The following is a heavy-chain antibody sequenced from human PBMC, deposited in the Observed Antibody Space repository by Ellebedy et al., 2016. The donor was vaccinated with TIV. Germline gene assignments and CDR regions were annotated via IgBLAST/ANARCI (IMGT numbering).Heavy chain of an antibody. CDR3: ARGRYSGSLAYFDY. V-gene: IGHV3-48*04. Sequence: GESLKISCAASGFTFSSYSMNWVRQAPGKGLEWVSYISSSSSTIYYADSVKGRFTISRDNAKNSLYLQMNSLRAEDTAVYYCARGRYSGSLAYFDYWGQGTLVTVSS. CDR1: GFTFSSYS. D-gene: IGHD1-26*01. CDR2: ISSSSSTI. J-gene: IGHJ4*02.